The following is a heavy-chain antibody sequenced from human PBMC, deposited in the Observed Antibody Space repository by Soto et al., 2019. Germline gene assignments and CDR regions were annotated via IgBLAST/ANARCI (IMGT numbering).Heavy chain of an antibody. CDR2: ISSSSSTI. Sequence: ETLSLTCAVSGGSISSGSYSWSWIRQSPGKGLEWVPYISSSSSTIYYADSVKGRFTISRDNAKNSLYLQMNSLRDEDTAVYYCARETYIVVVPAAMAYYYYGMDVWGQGTTVTVSS. CDR1: GGSISSGSYS. J-gene: IGHJ6*02. V-gene: IGHV3-48*02. D-gene: IGHD2-2*01. CDR3: ARETYIVVVPAAMAYYYYGMDV.